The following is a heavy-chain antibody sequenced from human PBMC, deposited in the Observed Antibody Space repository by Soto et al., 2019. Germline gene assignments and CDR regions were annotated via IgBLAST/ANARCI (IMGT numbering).Heavy chain of an antibody. J-gene: IGHJ4*02. Sequence: EVQLLESGGGLVQPGGSLRLSCAASGFTFSNYAMNWVRQAPGKGLEWVSNITSDGSTYYADSVKGRFNTSRDNSKHSLYLQLQRMTAADKAPYYGAKEKDYAWSQGKLVTASS. V-gene: IGHV3-23*01. CDR3: AKEKDYA. CDR2: ITSDGST. D-gene: IGHD2-2*01. CDR1: GFTFSNYA.